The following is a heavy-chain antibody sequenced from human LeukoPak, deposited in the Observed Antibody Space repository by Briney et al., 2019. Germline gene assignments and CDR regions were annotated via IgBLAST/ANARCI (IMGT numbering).Heavy chain of an antibody. V-gene: IGHV3-23*01. CDR3: ATSQKYCSSTSCYFNWFDP. D-gene: IGHD2-2*01. CDR2: ISGSGGST. J-gene: IGHJ5*02. Sequence: PGGSLRLSCAASGFTFSSYAMSWVRQAPGKGLEWVSTISGSGGSTYYADSVKGRFTISRDNSKNTLYLQMNSLRAEDTAVYYCATSQKYCSSTSCYFNWFDPWGQGTLVTVSS. CDR1: GFTFSSYA.